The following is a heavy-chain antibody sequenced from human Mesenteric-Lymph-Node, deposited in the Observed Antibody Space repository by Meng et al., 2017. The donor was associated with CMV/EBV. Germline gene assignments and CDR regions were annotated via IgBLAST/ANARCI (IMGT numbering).Heavy chain of an antibody. V-gene: IGHV3-33*06. CDR2: IWYDGSNK. J-gene: IGHJ5*02. Sequence: GGSLRLSCSASGFTFSTYAMHWIRQAPGKGLEWVAVIWYDGSNKYYADSVKGRFTISRDNSKNTLYLQMNSLRAEDTAVYYCAKDRLWFGYNWFDPWGQGTLVTVSS. CDR1: GFTFSTYA. CDR3: AKDRLWFGYNWFDP. D-gene: IGHD3-10*01.